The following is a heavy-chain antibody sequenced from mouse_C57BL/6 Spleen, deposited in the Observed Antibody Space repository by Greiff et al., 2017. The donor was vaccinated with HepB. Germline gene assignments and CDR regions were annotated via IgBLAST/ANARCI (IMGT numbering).Heavy chain of an antibody. Sequence: EVQVVESGGGLVQPKGSLKLSCAASGFTFNTYAMHWVRQAPGKGLEWVARIRSKSSNYATYYADSVKDRFTISRDDSQSMLYLQMNNLKTEDTAMYYCVRDGDGYYVPWFAYWGQGTLVTVSA. V-gene: IGHV10-3*01. CDR2: IRSKSSNYAT. J-gene: IGHJ3*01. CDR1: GFTFNTYA. CDR3: VRDGDGYYVPWFAY. D-gene: IGHD2-3*01.